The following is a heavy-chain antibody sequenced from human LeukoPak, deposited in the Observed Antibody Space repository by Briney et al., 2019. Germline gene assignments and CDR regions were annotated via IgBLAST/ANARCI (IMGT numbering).Heavy chain of an antibody. CDR1: GFTFCSYA. D-gene: IGHD4-23*01. CDR2: IGDNGDST. V-gene: IGHV3-23*01. Sequence: GGSLRLSCAASGFTFCSYAMSWVRQAPGKGLEWVSTIGDNGDSTYYADSVKGRFTISRDNSKNTLDLQMNSLRAQDTAVYYCAKYDYGGNPNEYYFDYWGQGTLVTVSS. CDR3: AKYDYGGNPNEYYFDY. J-gene: IGHJ4*02.